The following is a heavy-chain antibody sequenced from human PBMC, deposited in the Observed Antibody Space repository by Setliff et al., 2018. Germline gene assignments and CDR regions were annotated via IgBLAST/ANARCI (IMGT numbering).Heavy chain of an antibody. J-gene: IGHJ4*02. CDR2: VHFGGDT. Sequence: PSETLSLTCTVSGGSISSSYWSWIRQPPGKGLEWIGFVHFGGDTNYNPSLKSRVTMSADTSNNQFSLNLRSVTAADTAVYFCARQPSSGAYYNPRPYYFDYWGQGTLVTVSS. D-gene: IGHD3-10*01. CDR3: ARQPSSGAYYNPRPYYFDY. V-gene: IGHV4-59*08. CDR1: GGSISSSY.